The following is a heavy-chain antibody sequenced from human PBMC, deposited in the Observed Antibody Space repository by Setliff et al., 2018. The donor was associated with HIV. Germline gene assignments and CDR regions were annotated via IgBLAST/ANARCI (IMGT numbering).Heavy chain of an antibody. D-gene: IGHD2-2*01. V-gene: IGHV4-34*01. J-gene: IGHJ5*01. CDR2: IHRGGST. CDR3: ARGAYRFDS. Sequence: SETLSLTCAVYGGSFTAYYWTWIRQPPGKGLEWIGEIHRGGSTNYMPSLKNRVTISVDTSKNQFSLTLRSLTAADTAVYYCARGAYRFDSWGQGNLVTVSS. CDR1: GGSFTAYY.